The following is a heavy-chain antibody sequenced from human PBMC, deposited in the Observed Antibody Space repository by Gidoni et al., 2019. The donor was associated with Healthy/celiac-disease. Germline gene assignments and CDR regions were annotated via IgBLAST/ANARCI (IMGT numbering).Heavy chain of an antibody. CDR2: IIPILGIA. CDR3: ALPMGDAFDI. Sequence: QVQRVQSGDEVKKPGSSVEDSWKASGGTFSSYASSWVRQAPGQGLEWMGRIIPILGIANYSQKFQGTVTITADKSTSTAYMELSSLRSEDTAVYYCALPMGDAFDIWGQGTMVTVSS. D-gene: IGHD2-8*01. V-gene: IGHV1-69*04. CDR1: GGTFSSYA. J-gene: IGHJ3*02.